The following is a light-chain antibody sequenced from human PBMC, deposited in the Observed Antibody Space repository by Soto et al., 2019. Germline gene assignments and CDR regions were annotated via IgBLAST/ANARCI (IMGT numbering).Light chain of an antibody. CDR1: QDISSS. V-gene: IGKV1-8*01. Sequence: AIRMTQSPSSLSASTGDRVTITCRASQDISSSLAWYQQKPGKAPNLLIYTASTLQSGVPSRFSGSGSGTDFTLTISCLQSEDFATYYCQQYYSYPLTFGGGTEVEIK. J-gene: IGKJ4*01. CDR3: QQYYSYPLT. CDR2: TAS.